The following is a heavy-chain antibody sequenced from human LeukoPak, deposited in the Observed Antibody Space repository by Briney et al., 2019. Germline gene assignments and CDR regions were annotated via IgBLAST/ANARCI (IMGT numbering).Heavy chain of an antibody. CDR1: GGSISSYY. J-gene: IGHJ4*02. CDR3: AIWVSGFFDY. D-gene: IGHD2/OR15-2a*01. CDR2: IYYSGST. Sequence: SETLSLTCTVSGGSISSYYWSWIRQPPGKGLEWIGYIYYSGSTNYNPSLKSRVTISVDTSKNQFSLKLSSVTAADTAVYYCAIWVSGFFDYWGQGTLVTVSS. V-gene: IGHV4-59*01.